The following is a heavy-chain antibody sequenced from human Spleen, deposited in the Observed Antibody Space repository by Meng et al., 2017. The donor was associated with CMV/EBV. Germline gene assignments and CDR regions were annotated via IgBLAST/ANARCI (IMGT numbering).Heavy chain of an antibody. J-gene: IGHJ4*02. CDR2: ISAYNGNT. V-gene: IGHV1-18*01. D-gene: IGHD3-3*01. CDR1: GYTFTSYG. Sequence: ASVKVSCKASGYTFTSYGISWVRQAPGQGLEWMGWISAYNGNTNYAQKLQGRVTMTTDTSTSTAYMELRSLRSDDTAVYYCARPHDFWSGYGGFDYWGQGTLVTVSS. CDR3: ARPHDFWSGYGGFDY.